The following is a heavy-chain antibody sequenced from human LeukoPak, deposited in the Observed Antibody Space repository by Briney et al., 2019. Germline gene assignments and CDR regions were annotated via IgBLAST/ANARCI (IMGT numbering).Heavy chain of an antibody. CDR2: IYYSGST. J-gene: IGHJ5*02. D-gene: IGHD3-3*01. Sequence: SETLSLTCTVSGGSISSHYWSWIRQPPGKGLEWIGYIYYSGSTSYNPSLKSRVTISVDTSKNQFSLKLSSVTAADTAVYYCARGLDHYDFWSGYLLWFDPWGQGTLVTVSS. CDR1: GGSISSHY. V-gene: IGHV4-59*11. CDR3: ARGLDHYDFWSGYLLWFDP.